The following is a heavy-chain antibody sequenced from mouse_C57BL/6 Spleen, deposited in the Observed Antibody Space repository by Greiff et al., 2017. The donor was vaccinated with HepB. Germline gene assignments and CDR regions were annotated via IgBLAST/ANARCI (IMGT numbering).Heavy chain of an antibody. CDR1: GFTFSDYY. V-gene: IGHV5-16*01. J-gene: IGHJ2*01. CDR2: INYDGSST. Sequence: EVNVVESEGGLVQPGSSMKLSCTASGFTFSDYYMAWVRQVPEKGLEWVANINYDGSSTYYLDSLKSRFIISRDNAKNILYLQMSSLKSEDTATYYCARESMITTYFDYWGQGTTLTVSS. D-gene: IGHD2-4*01. CDR3: ARESMITTYFDY.